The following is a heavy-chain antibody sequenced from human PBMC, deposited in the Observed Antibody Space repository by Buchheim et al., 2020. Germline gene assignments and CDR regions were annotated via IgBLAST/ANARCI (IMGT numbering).Heavy chain of an antibody. CDR2: IKQDGTEK. Sequence: EVQLAESGGGLVQPGGSLTLSCIGSGFTFNRYWMTWVRQAPGKGLEWVATIKQDGTEKYYVNSVKGRFIASRDNAKNSVFVDMSSLADEDTAVYYCARQTGFDSALDVWGQGT. V-gene: IGHV3-7*01. CDR1: GFTFNRYW. D-gene: IGHD5-12*01. J-gene: IGHJ6*02. CDR3: ARQTGFDSALDV.